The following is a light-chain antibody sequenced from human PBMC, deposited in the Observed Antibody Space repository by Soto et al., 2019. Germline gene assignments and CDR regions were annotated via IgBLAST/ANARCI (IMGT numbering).Light chain of an antibody. CDR3: GTWDSSLSAVV. Sequence: QSVLTQPPSVSAAPGQKVTISCSGSSSNIGNNYVSWYQQLPGTAPKLLIYDNNKRPSGIPDRFSGSKSGTSATLCITGLXTGDEADYYCGTWDSSLSAVVFGGGTKLTVL. V-gene: IGLV1-51*01. CDR2: DNN. CDR1: SSNIGNNY. J-gene: IGLJ2*01.